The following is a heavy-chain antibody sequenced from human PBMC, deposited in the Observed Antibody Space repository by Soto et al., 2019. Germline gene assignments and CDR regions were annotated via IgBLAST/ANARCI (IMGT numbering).Heavy chain of an antibody. V-gene: IGHV4-59*01. CDR2: IYYTGST. J-gene: IGHJ2*01. CDR1: GGSISSYF. CDR3: ANCNWYFDL. Sequence: QVQLQESGPGLVKPSETLSLTCTVSGGSISSYFWSWIRQPPGKGLELIGYIYYTGSTNYNPSLKRRVTRSVDTSNNQFSLQLSSVTAADTAVYYCANCNWYFDLWGRGTLVTVYS.